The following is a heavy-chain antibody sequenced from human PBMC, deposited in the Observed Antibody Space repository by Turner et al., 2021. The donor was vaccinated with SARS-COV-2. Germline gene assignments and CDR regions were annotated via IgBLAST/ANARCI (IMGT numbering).Heavy chain of an antibody. J-gene: IGHJ6*02. CDR1: GGSISSGAYY. V-gene: IGHV4-31*03. CDR3: ARGRCYYGSGSYYNPYYYGMDV. CDR2: IYYSGST. Sequence: QVQLQESGPGLVKPSQTLSLTCTVSGGSISSGAYYWSWIRQHPGKGLEWIGYIYYSGSTYYNPSLKSRVTISVDTSKNQFSLKLSSVTAADTAVYYCARGRCYYGSGSYYNPYYYGMDVWGQGTTVTVSS. D-gene: IGHD3-10*01.